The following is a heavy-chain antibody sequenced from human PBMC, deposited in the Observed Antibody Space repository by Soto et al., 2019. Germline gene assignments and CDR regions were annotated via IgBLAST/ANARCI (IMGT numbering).Heavy chain of an antibody. Sequence: PGGSLRLSCAASGFTFSSYWMSWVRQAPGKGLEWVANIKQDGSEKYYVDSVKGRFTISRDNAKNSLYLQMNSLRAEDTAVYYCARRRTGTTPCYGMDVWGQGTTVTVSS. V-gene: IGHV3-7*03. CDR1: GFTFSSYW. CDR2: IKQDGSEK. D-gene: IGHD1-1*01. J-gene: IGHJ6*02. CDR3: ARRRTGTTPCYGMDV.